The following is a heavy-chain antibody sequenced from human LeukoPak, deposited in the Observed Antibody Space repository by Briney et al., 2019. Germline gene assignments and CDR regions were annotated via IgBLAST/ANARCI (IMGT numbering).Heavy chain of an antibody. Sequence: GGSLRLSCAASGFTLSNNDMHWVRQTPGQGLEWVSGIFTAGDTYYADSVKGRFTISRDNSKNTLYLQMNSLRAEDTAVYYCAKVIGMDVWGQGTTVTVSS. V-gene: IGHV3-13*01. CDR1: GFTLSNND. CDR2: IFTAGDT. J-gene: IGHJ6*02. CDR3: AKVIGMDV.